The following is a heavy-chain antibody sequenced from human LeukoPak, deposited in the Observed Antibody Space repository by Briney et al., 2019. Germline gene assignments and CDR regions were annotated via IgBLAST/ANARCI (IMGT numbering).Heavy chain of an antibody. CDR1: GFTFSNAW. J-gene: IGHJ2*01. CDR2: IKSKPDGETT. V-gene: IGHV3-15*01. Sequence: GGSLRLSCATSGFTFSNAWMSWVRQVPGKGLEWAGRIKSKPDGETTDYAAPVKGRFSISRDDSKNTVYLQMNSLKTEDTAVYYCTAGWYFDLWGRGTLVTVSS. CDR3: TAGWYFDL.